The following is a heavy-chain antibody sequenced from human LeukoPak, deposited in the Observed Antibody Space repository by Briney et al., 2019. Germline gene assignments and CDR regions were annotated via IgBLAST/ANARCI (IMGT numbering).Heavy chain of an antibody. Sequence: PGGSLRLSCAASGFTFSSYAMSWVRQAPGKGLEWVSAISGSGGSTYYADSVKGRFTISRDNSKNTLYLQMNSLRAEDTAVYYCAKDRIVLMVYAIALDYWGQGTLVTVSP. CDR2: ISGSGGST. CDR1: GFTFSSYA. J-gene: IGHJ4*02. D-gene: IGHD2-8*01. V-gene: IGHV3-23*01. CDR3: AKDRIVLMVYAIALDY.